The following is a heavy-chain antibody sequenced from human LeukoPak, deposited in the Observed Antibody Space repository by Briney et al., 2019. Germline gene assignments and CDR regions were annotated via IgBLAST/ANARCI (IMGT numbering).Heavy chain of an antibody. Sequence: RGSLRPSCAPSGVTFTDYATHWVRQAPGTGLEWVSLISWDSGNTYHADSVKGRFTISRDNSKNSLSLQMNSPRAEDTALYYCAKGPGAAVGKRYIQHWGQGTLVTVSS. J-gene: IGHJ1*01. D-gene: IGHD6-13*01. V-gene: IGHV3-43D*03. CDR3: AKGPGAAVGKRYIQH. CDR1: GVTFTDYA. CDR2: ISWDSGNT.